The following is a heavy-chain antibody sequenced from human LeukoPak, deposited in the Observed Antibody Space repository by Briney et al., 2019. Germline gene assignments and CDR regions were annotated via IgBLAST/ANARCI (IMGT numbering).Heavy chain of an antibody. CDR1: GGSISSSNW. Sequence: SGTLSLTCAVSGGSISSSNWWSWVRQPPGKGLEWIGEIYHSGSTNYNPSLKSRVTISVDKSKNQFSLKLSSVTAADTAVYYCARDGVYSGSYGRGSAFDIWGQGTMVTVSS. CDR3: ARDGVYSGSYGRGSAFDI. D-gene: IGHD1-26*01. J-gene: IGHJ3*02. CDR2: IYHSGST. V-gene: IGHV4-4*02.